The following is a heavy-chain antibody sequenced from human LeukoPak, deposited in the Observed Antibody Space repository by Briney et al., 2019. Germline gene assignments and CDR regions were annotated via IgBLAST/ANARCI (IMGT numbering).Heavy chain of an antibody. CDR3: AKGHWDGSGSYNDY. V-gene: IGHV3-30*18. D-gene: IGHD3-10*01. Sequence: GGSLRLSCAASGFTFSNYGMHWVRQAPGKGLEWVAFISYDGSNKYYADSVKGRFTISRDNSKNTPYLQMNSLRAEDTAIYYCAKGHWDGSGSYNDYWGQGTLVTVSS. J-gene: IGHJ4*02. CDR1: GFTFSNYG. CDR2: ISYDGSNK.